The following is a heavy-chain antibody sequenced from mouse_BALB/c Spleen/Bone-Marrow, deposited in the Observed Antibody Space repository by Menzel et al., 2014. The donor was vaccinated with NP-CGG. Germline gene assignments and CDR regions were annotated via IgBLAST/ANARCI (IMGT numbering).Heavy chain of an antibody. D-gene: IGHD3-2*01. CDR1: GYTFTSYV. J-gene: IGHJ2*01. V-gene: IGHV1-14*01. CDR3: ARPRQLGLPYYFDY. Sequence: EVKVVESGPELVKPRASVKMSCKASGYTFTSYVMHWVKQKPGQGLEWIGYINPYNDGTKYNEKFKGKATLTSDKSSSTAYMELSSLTSEDSAVYYCARPRQLGLPYYFDYWGQGTTLSVSS. CDR2: INPYNDGT.